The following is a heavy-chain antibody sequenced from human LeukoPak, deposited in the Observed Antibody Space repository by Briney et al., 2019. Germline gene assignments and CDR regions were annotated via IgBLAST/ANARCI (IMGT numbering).Heavy chain of an antibody. J-gene: IGHJ6*02. CDR3: ARVAYYYDSAGLYLNYFYGMDV. D-gene: IGHD3-22*01. V-gene: IGHV1-8*02. CDR1: GYTFTSYA. Sequence: ASVKVSCKASGYTFTSYAMNWVRQATGQGLEWLGWMNPSSGNTGYAQKFQGRVTMTRDTSISTAYMELSSLRSEDTAVYYCARVAYYYDSAGLYLNYFYGMDVWGQGTTVTVSS. CDR2: MNPSSGNT.